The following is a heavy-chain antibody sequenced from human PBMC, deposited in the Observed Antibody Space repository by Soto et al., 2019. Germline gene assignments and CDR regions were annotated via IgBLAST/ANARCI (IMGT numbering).Heavy chain of an antibody. CDR3: ARVDSVVVAAPFHP. CDR1: GFTFSSYG. D-gene: IGHD2-15*01. J-gene: IGHJ5*02. CDR2: IWYDGSNK. V-gene: IGHV3-33*01. Sequence: GGSLRLSCAASGFTFSSYGMHWVRQAPGKGLEWVAVIWYDGSNKYYADSVKGRFTISRDNSKNTLYLKMNSLRAEDTAVYYCARVDSVVVAAPFHPSGPGTMVTVYS.